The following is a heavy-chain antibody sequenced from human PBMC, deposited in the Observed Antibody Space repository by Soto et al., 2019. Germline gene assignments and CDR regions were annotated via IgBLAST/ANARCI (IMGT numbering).Heavy chain of an antibody. CDR3: ARVVAATLFDY. CDR2: ISAYNGNT. Sequence: ASVKVSCKASGYTFTGYGISCVRQAPGQGLEWMGWISAYNGNTNYAQKLQGRVTMTTDTSTSTAYMELRSLRSDYMALYYCARVVAATLFDYWGQGTLVTVSS. CDR1: GYTFTGYG. J-gene: IGHJ4*02. D-gene: IGHD2-15*01. V-gene: IGHV1-18*03.